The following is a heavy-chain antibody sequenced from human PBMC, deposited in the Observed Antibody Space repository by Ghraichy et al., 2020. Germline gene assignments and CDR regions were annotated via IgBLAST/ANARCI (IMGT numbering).Heavy chain of an antibody. CDR2: ISSSSSYI. CDR3: ASLAYIVVVTEPYGMDV. V-gene: IGHV3-21*01. CDR1: GFTFSSYS. J-gene: IGHJ6*02. Sequence: GESLNISCAASGFTFSSYSMNWVRQAPGKGLEWVSSISSSSSYIYYADSVKGRFTISRDNAKNSLYLQMNSLRAEDTAVYYCASLAYIVVVTEPYGMDVWGQGTTVTVSS. D-gene: IGHD2-21*02.